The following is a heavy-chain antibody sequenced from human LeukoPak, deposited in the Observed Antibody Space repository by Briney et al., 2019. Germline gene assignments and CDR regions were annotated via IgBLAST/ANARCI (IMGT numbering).Heavy chain of an antibody. D-gene: IGHD6-19*01. Sequence: ASGKVCCKASGYTFTSYGISWVREAPGQGLELMGWISAYNGNTNYAQKVQGRGTMTTHTSTSTAYMELRRLRSDDTAVYYCASTYRSGWFYYFHYWRQGTLVPVSS. J-gene: IGHJ4*02. CDR3: ASTYRSGWFYYFHY. CDR1: GYTFTSYG. CDR2: ISAYNGNT. V-gene: IGHV1-18*04.